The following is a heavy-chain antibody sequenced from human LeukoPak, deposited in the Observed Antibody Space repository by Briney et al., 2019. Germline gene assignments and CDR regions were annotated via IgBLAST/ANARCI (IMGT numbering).Heavy chain of an antibody. CDR2: ISTSSSYI. D-gene: IGHD3-9*01. J-gene: IGHJ6*03. CDR1: GFTFSSCS. V-gene: IGHV3-21*01. Sequence: NPGGSLRLSCAASGFTFSSCSMNWVRQAPGKWLEWVSFISTSSSYIYYADSVKGRFTISRDNAKNSLYLQMNSLRAEDTAVYYCARGHDWDYMDVWGKGTTVTVSS. CDR3: ARGHDWDYMDV.